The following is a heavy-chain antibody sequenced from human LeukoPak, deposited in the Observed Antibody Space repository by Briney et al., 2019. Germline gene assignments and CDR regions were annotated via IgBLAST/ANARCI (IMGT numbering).Heavy chain of an antibody. Sequence: KPSETLSLTCGVYGGSLSDYYWSWIRQPPGKGLEWIGEINHSGGTGYNPSLKSRVTISVDTSKNQFSLKLTSVTAADTATYYCARAYARYTDTGYDCWGQGTLVTVSS. V-gene: IGHV4-34*01. J-gene: IGHJ4*02. CDR2: INHSGGT. D-gene: IGHD3-16*02. CDR3: ARAYARYTDTGYDC. CDR1: GGSLSDYY.